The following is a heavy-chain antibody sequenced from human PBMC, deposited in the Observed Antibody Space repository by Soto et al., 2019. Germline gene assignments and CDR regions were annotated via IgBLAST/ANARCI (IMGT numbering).Heavy chain of an antibody. D-gene: IGHD6-13*01. CDR1: GFTFRSYA. CDR2: ISGSGGST. CDR3: AKDRSSPFH. Sequence: XGSLGLSLAASGFTFRSYAITGVRQAPGKGLEWVSAISGSGGSTYYADSVKGRFTISRDNSKKTLYLQMNSLRAEDTAVYYCAKDRSSPFHWGQGTLVTVSS. V-gene: IGHV3-23*01. J-gene: IGHJ4*02.